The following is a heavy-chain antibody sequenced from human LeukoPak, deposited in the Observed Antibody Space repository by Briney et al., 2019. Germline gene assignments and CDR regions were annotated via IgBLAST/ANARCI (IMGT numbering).Heavy chain of an antibody. V-gene: IGHV3-23*01. J-gene: IGHJ4*02. CDR3: AKGGITMIVVVITH. CDR1: GFAFGSEA. Sequence: GGSLRLSCTVSGFAFGSEAMSWVRQSPARGLEWVASISPGGGTTYYADFVKGRFTISRDNSKNSLFVQMNSLRAEDTAVYYCAKGGITMIVVVITHWGQGTLVTVSS. D-gene: IGHD3-22*01. CDR2: ISPGGGTT.